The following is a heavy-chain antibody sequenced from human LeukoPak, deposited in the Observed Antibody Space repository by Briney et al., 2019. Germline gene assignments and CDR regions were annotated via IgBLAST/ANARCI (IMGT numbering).Heavy chain of an antibody. Sequence: GGSLRLSCAASGFTFSSYAMHWVRQAPGKGLEWVAVISYDGSNKYYADSVKGRFTISRDNSKNTLYLQMNSLRAEDTAVYYCAKVLQLGDAFDIWGQGTMVTVSS. CDR2: ISYDGSNK. J-gene: IGHJ3*02. D-gene: IGHD1-1*01. V-gene: IGHV3-30*01. CDR3: AKVLQLGDAFDI. CDR1: GFTFSSYA.